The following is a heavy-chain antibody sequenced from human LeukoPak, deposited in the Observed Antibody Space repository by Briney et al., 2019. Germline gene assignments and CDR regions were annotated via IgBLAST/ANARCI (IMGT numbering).Heavy chain of an antibody. V-gene: IGHV4-59*01. J-gene: IGHJ4*02. Sequence: PSETLSLTCTVSGGSISSYYWSWIRQPPGKGLEWIGYIYYSGSTNYNPSLKSRVTISLDTSKNQFSLKLSSVTAADTAVYYCARRWAEDYFDYWGQGTLVTVSS. CDR1: GGSISSYY. D-gene: IGHD5-24*01. CDR3: ARRWAEDYFDY. CDR2: IYYSGST.